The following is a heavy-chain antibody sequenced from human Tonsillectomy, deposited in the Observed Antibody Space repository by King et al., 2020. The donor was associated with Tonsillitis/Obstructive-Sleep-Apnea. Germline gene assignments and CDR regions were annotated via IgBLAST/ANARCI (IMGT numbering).Heavy chain of an antibody. CDR1: GFTFSSSS. V-gene: IGHV3-48*02. CDR3: ARDEDSSSCRY. Sequence: VQLVESGGGLVQPGGSLRLSCAASGFTFSSSSMNWVRQAPGKGLEWLSYISSSSTTIYYADSVKGRFTISRDNAKNSLYLQMHSLRDEDTAVYYCARDEDSSSCRYWGQGTLVTVSS. CDR2: ISSSSTTI. J-gene: IGHJ4*02. D-gene: IGHD6-6*01.